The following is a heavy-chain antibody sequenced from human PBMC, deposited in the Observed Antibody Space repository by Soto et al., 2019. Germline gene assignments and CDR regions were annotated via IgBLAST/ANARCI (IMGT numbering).Heavy chain of an antibody. CDR1: GGSISSGGYS. CDR2: IYHSGST. CDR3: ARDLASGVGTWSGYAAHWFDP. Sequence: TSETLSLTCAVSGGSISSGGYSWSWIRQPPGKGLEWIGYIYHSGSTYYNPSLKSRVTISVDRSKNQFSLKLSSVTAADTAVYYCARDLASGVGTWSGYAAHWFDPWGQGTLVTVSS. V-gene: IGHV4-30-2*01. D-gene: IGHD3-3*01. J-gene: IGHJ5*02.